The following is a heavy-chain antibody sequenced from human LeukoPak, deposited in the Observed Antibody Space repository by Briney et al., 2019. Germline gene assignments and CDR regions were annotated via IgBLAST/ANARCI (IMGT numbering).Heavy chain of an antibody. V-gene: IGHV5-51*01. CDR3: VRFALTSSLDH. D-gene: IGHD6-13*01. Sequence: GESLQISCKISGYNLTNNWIGWVRRVPGKGLEWMGLIYPGYSDAKYSSSFQGQVTLSVDASISTAYLQLSGLRASDTAIYYCVRFALTSSLDHWGQGTLVTVSS. CDR2: IYPGYSDA. J-gene: IGHJ5*02. CDR1: GYNLTNNW.